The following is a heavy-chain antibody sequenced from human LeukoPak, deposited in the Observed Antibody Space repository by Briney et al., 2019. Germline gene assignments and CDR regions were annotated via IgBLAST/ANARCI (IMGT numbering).Heavy chain of an antibody. CDR1: GFTFSSYW. CDR3: ARVPGSSSWYLLYYYYYMDV. Sequence: GGPLRLSCAASGFTFSSYWMSWVRQAPGKGLEWVANIKQDGSEKYYVDSVKGRFTISRDNAKNSLYLQMNSLRAEDTAVYYCARVPGSSSWYLLYYYYYMDVWGKGTTVTVSS. V-gene: IGHV3-7*01. CDR2: IKQDGSEK. D-gene: IGHD6-13*01. J-gene: IGHJ6*03.